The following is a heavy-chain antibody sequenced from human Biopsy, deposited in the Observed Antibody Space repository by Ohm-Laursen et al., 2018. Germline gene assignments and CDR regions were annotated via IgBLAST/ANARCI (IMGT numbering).Heavy chain of an antibody. CDR1: GGSISSFY. J-gene: IGHJ5*02. CDR3: ARGLPRIAPMVRGRRSWFDP. CDR2: ISDCERT. Sequence: TLSLTCAVSGGSISSFYWTWIRQPPGKGPERIGDISDCERTNYKHSLKIRIIISVDTSKNQFSLTLYSVTAADTAVYFCARGLPRIAPMVRGRRSWFDPWGQGTLVTVSS. V-gene: IGHV4-59*12. D-gene: IGHD3-10*01.